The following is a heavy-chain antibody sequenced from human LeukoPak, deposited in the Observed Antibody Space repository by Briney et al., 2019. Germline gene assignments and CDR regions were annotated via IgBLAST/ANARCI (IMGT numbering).Heavy chain of an antibody. Sequence: GGSLRLSPIASGFTLTTSWMSWVRQAPGKGLERVANINQESSEKLYVDSVKGRFTISRDNAKNSLYLQMSSLTAEDTAVYYCARVLSGRGSLYGYYYYMDVWGKGTTVTISS. D-gene: IGHD2-2*01. V-gene: IGHV3-7*02. CDR2: INQESSEK. CDR1: GFTLTTSW. CDR3: ARVLSGRGSLYGYYYYMDV. J-gene: IGHJ6*03.